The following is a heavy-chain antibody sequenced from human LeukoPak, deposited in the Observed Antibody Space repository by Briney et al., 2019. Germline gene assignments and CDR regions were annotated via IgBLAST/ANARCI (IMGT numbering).Heavy chain of an antibody. Sequence: GASVKVSCKASGYTFTGYYMHWVRQAPGQGLEWMGGIIPIFGTANYAQKFQGRVTITADESTSTAYMELSSLRSEDTAVYYCARDSPVGGQPLSGPYDYWGQGTLVTVSS. CDR2: IIPIFGTA. D-gene: IGHD5-12*01. CDR3: ARDSPVGGQPLSGPYDY. J-gene: IGHJ4*02. CDR1: GYTFTGYY. V-gene: IGHV1-69*13.